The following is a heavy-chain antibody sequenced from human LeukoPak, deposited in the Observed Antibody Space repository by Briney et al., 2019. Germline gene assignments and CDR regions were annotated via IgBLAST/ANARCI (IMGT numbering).Heavy chain of an antibody. Sequence: ASVKVSCNASGYTFTSYGISWVRQAPGQGLEWMGWISAYNGNTNYAQKLQGRVTMTTDTSTSTAYMELRSLRSDDTAVYYCARDRGTYYYGSGSYSTYGMDVWGQGTTVTVSS. CDR2: ISAYNGNT. D-gene: IGHD3-10*01. CDR3: ARDRGTYYYGSGSYSTYGMDV. V-gene: IGHV1-18*01. J-gene: IGHJ6*02. CDR1: GYTFTSYG.